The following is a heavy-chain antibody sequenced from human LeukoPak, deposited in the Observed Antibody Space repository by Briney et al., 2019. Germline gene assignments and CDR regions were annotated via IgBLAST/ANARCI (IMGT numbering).Heavy chain of an antibody. Sequence: SETLSLTCAVYGGSFSGYYWSWIRQPPGKGLEWIGEINHSGSTNYNPSLKSRVTISVDTSKNQFSPKLSSVTAADTAVYYCARDHLDYYDSSGYYSYWGQGTLVTVSS. D-gene: IGHD3-22*01. CDR1: GGSFSGYY. V-gene: IGHV4-34*01. CDR2: INHSGST. J-gene: IGHJ4*02. CDR3: ARDHLDYYDSSGYYSY.